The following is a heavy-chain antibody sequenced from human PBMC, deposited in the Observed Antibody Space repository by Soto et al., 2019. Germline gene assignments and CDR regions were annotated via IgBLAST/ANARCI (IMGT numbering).Heavy chain of an antibody. J-gene: IGHJ6*02. CDR2: ISGSGGST. Sequence: PGGSLRLSCAASGFTFSSYAMSWVRQAPGKGLEWVSAISGSGGSTYYADSVKGRFTISRDNSKNTLYLQMNSLRAEDTAVYYCAKPQYYDFWSGYDYYYYYGMDVWGQGTTVTVSS. V-gene: IGHV3-23*01. CDR1: GFTFSSYA. CDR3: AKPQYYDFWSGYDYYYYYGMDV. D-gene: IGHD3-3*01.